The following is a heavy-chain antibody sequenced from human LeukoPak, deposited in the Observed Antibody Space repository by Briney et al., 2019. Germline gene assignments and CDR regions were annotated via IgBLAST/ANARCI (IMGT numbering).Heavy chain of an antibody. CDR2: ISINSSYI. V-gene: IGHV3-21*01. D-gene: IGHD3-9*01. J-gene: IGHJ4*02. CDR3: ARVFRDDILTGYYLCYFDY. CDR1: GFTFSSYS. Sequence: GRSLRLSRSASGFTFSSYSINWVRQAPGKGLEWVSSISINSSYIYYADSVKGRFTISRDNAKNSLYLQMNSLRAEDTAVYYCARVFRDDILTGYYLCYFDYWGQGTLVTVSS.